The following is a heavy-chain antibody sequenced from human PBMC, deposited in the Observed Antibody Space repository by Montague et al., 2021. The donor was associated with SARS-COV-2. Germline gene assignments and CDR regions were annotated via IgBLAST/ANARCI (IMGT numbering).Heavy chain of an antibody. D-gene: IGHD3-22*01. CDR2: IYTSGST. CDR1: GGSISSGSYY. Sequence: SETLSLTCTVSGGSISSGSYYWSWIRQPAGKGLEWIGRIYTSGSTNYNPSLKSRVTISVDTSKNQFSLKLSSVTAADTAVYYCARDGGMGDSGSNTWSYYYYGMDVWGQGTTVTVSS. CDR3: ARDGGMGDSGSNTWSYYYYGMDV. V-gene: IGHV4-61*02. J-gene: IGHJ6*02.